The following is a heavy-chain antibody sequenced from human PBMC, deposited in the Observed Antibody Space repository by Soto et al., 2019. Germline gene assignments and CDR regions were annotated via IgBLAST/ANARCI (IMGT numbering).Heavy chain of an antibody. V-gene: IGHV5-10-1*01. Sequence: GESLKISCKGSGYSFTSYWISWVRQMPGKGLERMGRIDPSDSYTNYSPSFQGHVTISADKSISTAYLQWSSLKASDTAIYYCARPCIVVVPAAHYYGMDVWCQGTTVTVSS. CDR3: ARPCIVVVPAAHYYGMDV. D-gene: IGHD2-2*01. CDR1: GYSFTSYW. CDR2: IDPSDSYT. J-gene: IGHJ6*02.